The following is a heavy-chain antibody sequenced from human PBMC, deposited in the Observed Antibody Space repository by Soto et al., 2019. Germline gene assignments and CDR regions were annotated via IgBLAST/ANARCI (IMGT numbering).Heavy chain of an antibody. D-gene: IGHD3-22*01. CDR3: AIPPDYDSIGYRPLYYYYGMDV. CDR2: IIPIFGTA. J-gene: IGHJ6*02. CDR1: GGTFSSYA. V-gene: IGHV1-69*01. Sequence: QVQLVQSGAEVKKPGSSVKVSCKASGGTFSSYAISWVRQAPGQGLEWMGGIIPIFGTANYAQKFQGRVTITADESTSTAYMELSSLRSEDTAVYYCAIPPDYDSIGYRPLYYYYGMDVWGQGTTVTVSS.